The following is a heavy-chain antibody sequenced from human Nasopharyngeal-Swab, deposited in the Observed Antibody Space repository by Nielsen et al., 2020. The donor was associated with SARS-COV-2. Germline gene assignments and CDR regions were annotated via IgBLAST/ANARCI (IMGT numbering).Heavy chain of an antibody. Sequence: GGSLRLSCAAPGFTFSTYRMNWVRQAPGKGLEWVSYISSSSSTTYYADSVKGRFTISRDNAKNSLYLQMNSLRDEDTAVYYCARDVAAGTTTGLGYWGQGTLVTVSS. J-gene: IGHJ4*02. CDR2: ISSSSSTT. CDR3: ARDVAAGTTTGLGY. D-gene: IGHD1-7*01. V-gene: IGHV3-48*02. CDR1: GFTFSTYR.